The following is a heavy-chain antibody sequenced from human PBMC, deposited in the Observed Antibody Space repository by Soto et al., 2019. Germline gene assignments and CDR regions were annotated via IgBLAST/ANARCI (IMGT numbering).Heavy chain of an antibody. CDR3: ARGSTVVDYFDY. Sequence: SETLSLTCTVSGGSISSGGYYWSWIRQHPGKGLEWIGYIYYSGSTYYNPSLKSRVTISVDTSKNQFSLKLSSVTAADTAVYYCARGSTVVDYFDYWGQGTLVNVSS. CDR1: GGSISSGGYY. D-gene: IGHD4-17*01. J-gene: IGHJ4*02. CDR2: IYYSGST. V-gene: IGHV4-31*03.